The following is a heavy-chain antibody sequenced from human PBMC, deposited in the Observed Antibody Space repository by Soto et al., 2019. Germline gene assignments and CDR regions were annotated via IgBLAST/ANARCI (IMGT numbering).Heavy chain of an antibody. CDR1: GFTFSSYW. V-gene: IGHV3-74*01. CDR2: INSDGSST. D-gene: IGHD2-15*01. CDR3: VGTSLVVAAATRVDY. J-gene: IGHJ4*02. Sequence: EVQLVESGAGLVQPGGSLTLSCAASGFTFSSYWMHWVRQAPGKGLVWVSRINSDGSSTSYADSVKGRFTITRDNGKNRVYLQMNSLRAEATAVYYCVGTSLVVAAATRVDYWGQGALVTVSA.